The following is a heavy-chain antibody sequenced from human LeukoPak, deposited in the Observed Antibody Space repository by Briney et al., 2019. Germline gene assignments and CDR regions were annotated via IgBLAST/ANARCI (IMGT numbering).Heavy chain of an antibody. D-gene: IGHD5-18*01. J-gene: IGHJ1*01. V-gene: IGHV1-2*02. CDR3: ARVGAMVL. CDR1: GYTFTAYY. CDR2: INPNSGGT. Sequence: ASVKVSCKASGYTFTAYYIHWVRQAPGQGLEWMGWINPNSGGTNYAQKFQGRITMTRDKSISTAYMDLTSLRSDDTAVYYCARVGAMVLWGQGTLVTVSS.